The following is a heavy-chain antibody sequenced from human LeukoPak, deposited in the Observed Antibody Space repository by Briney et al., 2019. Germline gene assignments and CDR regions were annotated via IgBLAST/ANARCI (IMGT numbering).Heavy chain of an antibody. CDR3: ARGAYYYED. CDR2: ISSSSSTK. Sequence: GGSLRLSCAASGFTFSSHSMNWVRQAPGKGLEWVSYISSSSSTKYYADSVKGRFTISRDNAKNSLYLQMNSLRAEDTAVYYCARGAYYYEDWGQGTLVTVSS. D-gene: IGHD3-22*01. V-gene: IGHV3-48*01. J-gene: IGHJ4*02. CDR1: GFTFSSHS.